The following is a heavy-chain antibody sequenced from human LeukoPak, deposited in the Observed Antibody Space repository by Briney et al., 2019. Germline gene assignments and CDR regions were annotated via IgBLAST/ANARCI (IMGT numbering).Heavy chain of an antibody. V-gene: IGHV4-59*12. D-gene: IGHD2-2*01. J-gene: IGHJ5*02. Sequence: PSETLSLTCTVSGGSISSYYWSWIRQPPGKGLEWIGYIYYSGSTNYNPSLKSRVTISVDTSKNQFSLKLSSVTAADTAVYYCARDHGLFHMLDPWGQGTLVTVSS. CDR1: GGSISSYY. CDR2: IYYSGST. CDR3: ARDHGLFHMLDP.